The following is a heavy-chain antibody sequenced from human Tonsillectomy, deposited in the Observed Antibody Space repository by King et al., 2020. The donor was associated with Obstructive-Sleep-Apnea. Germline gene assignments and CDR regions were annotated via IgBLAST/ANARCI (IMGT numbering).Heavy chain of an antibody. J-gene: IGHJ3*02. D-gene: IGHD1-26*01. V-gene: IGHV4-38-2*02. CDR3: ARGEWELLGDDAFDI. CDR1: GYSISSGYY. CDR2: IYHSGST. Sequence: QLQESGPGLVKPSETLSLTCTVSGYSISSGYYWGWIRQPPGKGLEWIGSIYHSGSTYYNPSLKSRVTISVDTSKNQFSLKLSSVTAADTAVYDCARGEWELLGDDAFDIWGQGTMVTVSS.